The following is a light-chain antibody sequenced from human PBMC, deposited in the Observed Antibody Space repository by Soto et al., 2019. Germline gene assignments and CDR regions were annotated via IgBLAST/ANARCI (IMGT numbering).Light chain of an antibody. CDR1: QSVTSNY. J-gene: IGKJ1*01. Sequence: EIVLTQSPGTLSLSPGERATLSCRASQSVTSNYLAWYQQKPGQAPRLLIYGASSRATGIPDRFSGSGSGTDFTLTISRLDPDDFAVYYCQQYADSPRTFGQGTTMEVK. CDR2: GAS. CDR3: QQYADSPRT. V-gene: IGKV3-20*01.